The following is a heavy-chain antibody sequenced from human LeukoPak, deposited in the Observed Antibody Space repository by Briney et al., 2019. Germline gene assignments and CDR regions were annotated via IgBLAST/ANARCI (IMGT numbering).Heavy chain of an antibody. Sequence: PGRSLRLSCVASGFTFSNYGMHWVRQAPGKGLEWVTTISYDGNDEYYADSVKGRFTISRDNSKNTLYLQMNSLRAEDTAVYYCAKHRENYGDSCLDDYWGQGTLVTVSS. CDR2: ISYDGNDE. D-gene: IGHD4-17*01. CDR3: AKHRENYGDSCLDDY. CDR1: GFTFSNYG. V-gene: IGHV3-30*18. J-gene: IGHJ4*02.